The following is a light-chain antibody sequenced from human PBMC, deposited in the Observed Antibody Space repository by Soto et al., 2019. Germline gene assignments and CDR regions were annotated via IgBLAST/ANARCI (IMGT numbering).Light chain of an antibody. Sequence: EVVLTQSPATLSLSPGDRATLSCRASQSVSRFLAWYQQKPGQAPRLLIFDASNRATGIPARFSASGSGTEFTLTISSLESEDSAVYYCQQRSDWPITFGQGTRLDI. CDR2: DAS. CDR1: QSVSRF. CDR3: QQRSDWPIT. V-gene: IGKV3-11*01. J-gene: IGKJ5*01.